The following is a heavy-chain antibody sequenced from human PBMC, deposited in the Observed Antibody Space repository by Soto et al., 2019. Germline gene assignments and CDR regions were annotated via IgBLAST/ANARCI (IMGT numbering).Heavy chain of an antibody. Sequence: ASVKVSCKASAYTFTSHGINWLRQAPGQGLEWMGWIGTYSGNTKYAQKFQGRVTMTTDTSTSTAYMELRSLRSDDTAVYYCARDRSTYYCYGMDVWG. V-gene: IGHV1-18*01. CDR2: IGTYSGNT. CDR1: AYTFTSHG. CDR3: ARDRSTYYCYGMDV. D-gene: IGHD2-2*01. J-gene: IGHJ6*02.